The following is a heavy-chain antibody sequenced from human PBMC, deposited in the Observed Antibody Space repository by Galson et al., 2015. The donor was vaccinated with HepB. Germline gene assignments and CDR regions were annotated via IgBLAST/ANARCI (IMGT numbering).Heavy chain of an antibody. J-gene: IGHJ4*02. D-gene: IGHD5-24*01. CDR2: ISWDGGST. CDR3: AKDNRGGYNFPDY. Sequence: SLRLSCAASGFTFDDYNMHWVRQAPGKGLEWVSLISWDGGSTYYADSVKGRFTISRDNSKNSLFLQMNSLRVEDTALYYCAKDNRGGYNFPDYWGQGTLVTVSS. CDR1: GFTFDDYN. V-gene: IGHV3-43*01.